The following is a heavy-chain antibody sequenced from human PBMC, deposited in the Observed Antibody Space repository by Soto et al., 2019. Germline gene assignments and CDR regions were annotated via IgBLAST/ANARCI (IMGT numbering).Heavy chain of an antibody. V-gene: IGHV1-8*01. CDR1: GYSFTSLD. Sequence: AASVKVSCKASGYSFTSLDINWVRQTAGQGLEWMGWMQPSTGRTGYAQKFQGRVTMTRDTSINTAYMELTTLTSDDTAFYYCARGVSAGVDYWGHGTLVTVSS. J-gene: IGHJ4*01. CDR2: MQPSTGRT. CDR3: ARGVSAGVDY. D-gene: IGHD1-26*01.